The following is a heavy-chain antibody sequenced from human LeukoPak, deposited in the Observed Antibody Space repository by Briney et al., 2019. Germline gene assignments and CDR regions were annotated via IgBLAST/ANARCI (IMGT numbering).Heavy chain of an antibody. J-gene: IGHJ4*02. V-gene: IGHV2-5*02. CDR3: AHRRQYYYGTSSYYNDFDY. CDR2: IYWDGDS. Sequence: SGLTLVKPTQTLTLTCTFSGFSFSTSGVGVGWIRQPPGGALEWLALIYWDGDSRYSPSLKTRLLITKDTSKNQVVLTMTNMDPVDTATYYCAHRRQYYYGTSSYYNDFDYWGQGTLVTVSS. D-gene: IGHD3-22*01. CDR1: GFSFSTSGVG.